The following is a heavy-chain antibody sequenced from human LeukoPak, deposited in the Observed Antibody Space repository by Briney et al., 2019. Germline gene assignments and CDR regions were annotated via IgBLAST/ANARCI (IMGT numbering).Heavy chain of an antibody. D-gene: IGHD1-26*01. CDR2: INPNSGGT. J-gene: IGHJ3*02. V-gene: IGHV1-2*02. CDR1: GYTFTSYY. Sequence: GASVKVSCKASGYTFTSYYMHWVRQAPGQGLEWMGWINPNSGGTNYAQKFQGRVTMTRDTSISTAYMELSRLRSDDTAVYYCARDMRGELHDAFDIWGQGTMVTVSS. CDR3: ARDMRGELHDAFDI.